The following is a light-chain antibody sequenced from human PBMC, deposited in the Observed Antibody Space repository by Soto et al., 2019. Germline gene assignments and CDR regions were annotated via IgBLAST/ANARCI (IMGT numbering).Light chain of an antibody. CDR1: SSKNGSNT. Sequence: SVLTQPPSASGTPGQRVTISFSGRSSKNGSNTVNWYQQLPGTAPKLLIYSNNQRPSGVPDRFSGSKSGTSASLAISGLQSEDEADYYCAAWDDSLNAHYVFGTGTKVT. CDR3: AAWDDSLNAHYV. J-gene: IGLJ1*01. CDR2: SNN. V-gene: IGLV1-44*01.